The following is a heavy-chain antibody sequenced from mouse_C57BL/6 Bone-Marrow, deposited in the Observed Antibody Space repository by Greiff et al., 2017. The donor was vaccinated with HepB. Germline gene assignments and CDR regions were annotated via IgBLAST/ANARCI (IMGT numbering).Heavy chain of an antibody. CDR3: ASGYYGGSYDYAMDY. J-gene: IGHJ4*01. D-gene: IGHD1-1*01. V-gene: IGHV1-7*01. CDR2: INPSSGYT. Sequence: QVQLQQSGAELAKPGASVKLSCKASGYTFTSYCMHWVKQRPGQGLEWIGYINPSSGYTKYNQKFKDKATVTADKSSSTAYMQLSSLTYEESAVYDCASGYYGGSYDYAMDYWGQGTSVTVSS. CDR1: GYTFTSYC.